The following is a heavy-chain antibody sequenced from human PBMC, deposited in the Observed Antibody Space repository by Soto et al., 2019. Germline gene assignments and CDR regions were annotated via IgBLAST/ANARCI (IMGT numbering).Heavy chain of an antibody. J-gene: IGHJ5*02. Sequence: ASVKVSCKASGGTFSSYAISWVRQAPGQGLEWMGGIIPIFGTANYAQKFQGRVTITADESTSTAYMELSSLRSEDTAVYYCARDRGSGSYYPRFGGSSDDPWGQGTLVTVSS. V-gene: IGHV1-69*13. CDR2: IIPIFGTA. D-gene: IGHD3-10*01. CDR3: ARDRGSGSYYPRFGGSSDDP. CDR1: GGTFSSYA.